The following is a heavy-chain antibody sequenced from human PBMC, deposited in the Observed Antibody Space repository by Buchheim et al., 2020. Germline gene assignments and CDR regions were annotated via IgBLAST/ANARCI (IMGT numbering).Heavy chain of an antibody. D-gene: IGHD4-23*01. CDR3: ARDSPPVTRYYYGMDV. CDR2: INPSGGST. J-gene: IGHJ6*02. V-gene: IGHV1-46*01. CDR1: GYTFTSYY. Sequence: QVQLVQSGAEVKKPGASVKVSCKASGYTFTSYYMHWVRQAPGQGLEWMGIINPSGGSTSYAQKFQGRVTMTRDTYTSTVYMELSSLRSEDTAVYYCARDSPPVTRYYYGMDVWGQGTT.